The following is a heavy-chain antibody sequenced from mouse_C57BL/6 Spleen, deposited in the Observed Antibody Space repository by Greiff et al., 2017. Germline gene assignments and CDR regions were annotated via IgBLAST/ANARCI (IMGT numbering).Heavy chain of an antibody. CDR2: IYPGDGDT. J-gene: IGHJ1*03. Sequence: QVQLKESGPELVKPGASVKISCKASGYAFSSSWMNWVKQRPGKGLEWIGRIYPGDGDTNYNGTFKGKATLTADKSSSTAYMQLSSLTSEDSAVYFCAKADSSGYRYFDVWGTGTTVTVSS. CDR1: GYAFSSSW. V-gene: IGHV1-82*01. CDR3: AKADSSGYRYFDV. D-gene: IGHD3-2*02.